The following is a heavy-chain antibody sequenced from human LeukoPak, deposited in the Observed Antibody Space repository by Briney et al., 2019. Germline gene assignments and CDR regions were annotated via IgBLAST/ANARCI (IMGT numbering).Heavy chain of an antibody. CDR2: FGSDGTAL. D-gene: IGHD4-17*01. CDR3: ARVADTMTTPGGDY. CDR1: GFTISDYW. J-gene: IGHJ4*02. V-gene: IGHV3-74*03. Sequence: GGSLRLSCAASGFTISDYWMHWVRQTPGKGLVWVSRFGSDGTALTYADSVKGRFTISRDNAKNTLYLQMNSLRVEDTAIHYCARVADTMTTPGGDYWGQGTLVTVSS.